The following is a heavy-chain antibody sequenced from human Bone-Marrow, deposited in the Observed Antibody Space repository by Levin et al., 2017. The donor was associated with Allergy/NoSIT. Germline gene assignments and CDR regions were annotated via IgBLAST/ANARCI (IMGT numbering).Heavy chain of an antibody. V-gene: IGHV1-8*01. CDR2: MNPNSGNT. CDR1: GYTFTSYD. D-gene: IGHD2-2*02. Sequence: GESLKISCKASGYTFTSYDINWVRQATGQGLEWMGWMNPNSGNTGYAQKFQGRVTMTRNTSISTAYMELSSLRSEDTAVYYCARGCIVVVPAAIRKGGYGMDVWGQGTTVTVSS. J-gene: IGHJ6*02. CDR3: ARGCIVVVPAAIRKGGYGMDV.